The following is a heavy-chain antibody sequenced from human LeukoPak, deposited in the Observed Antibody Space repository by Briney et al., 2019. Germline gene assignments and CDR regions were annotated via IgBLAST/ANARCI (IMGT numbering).Heavy chain of an antibody. CDR3: ARGLGTYWGKDFLNWFDP. J-gene: IGHJ5*02. Sequence: ASVKVSCKASGYSFTNYDINWVRQAAGQGLEWMGWVNPNNGDAGFSQKLQGRVTLTSNTSLTTAYMELTSLTSEDTAVYYCARGLGTYWGKDFLNWFDPWGQGTLVTVSS. V-gene: IGHV1-8*02. CDR2: VNPNNGDA. D-gene: IGHD7-27*01. CDR1: GYSFTNYD.